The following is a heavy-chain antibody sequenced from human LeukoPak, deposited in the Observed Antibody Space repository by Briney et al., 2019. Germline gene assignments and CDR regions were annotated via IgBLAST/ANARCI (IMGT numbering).Heavy chain of an antibody. Sequence: PSETLSLTCAVYGGSFSGYYWTWIRQPPGKGLEWIGDINHSRSSNHNPSLKSRVTISVDTSKNQFSLKLSSMTAADTAVYYCARGRPRGEPHYMDVWSKGTTVTVSS. CDR2: INHSRSS. D-gene: IGHD3-10*01. CDR3: ARGRPRGEPHYMDV. CDR1: GGSFSGYY. V-gene: IGHV4-34*01. J-gene: IGHJ6*03.